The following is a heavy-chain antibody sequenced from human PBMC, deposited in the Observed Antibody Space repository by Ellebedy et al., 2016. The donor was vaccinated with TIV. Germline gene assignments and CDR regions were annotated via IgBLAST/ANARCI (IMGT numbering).Heavy chain of an antibody. CDR1: GGTFSSYA. CDR2: IIPILGIA. V-gene: IGHV1-69*04. J-gene: IGHJ6*02. Sequence: AASVKVSCKASGGTFSSYAISWVRQAPGQGLEWMGRIIPILGIANCAQKFQGRVTITADKSTSTAYMELSSLRSEDTAVYYCARTEIAVAGTASDYYYYGMDVWGQGTTVTVSS. D-gene: IGHD6-19*01. CDR3: ARTEIAVAGTASDYYYYGMDV.